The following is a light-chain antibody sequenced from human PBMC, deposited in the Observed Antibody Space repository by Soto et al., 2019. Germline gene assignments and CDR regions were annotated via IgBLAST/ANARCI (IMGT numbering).Light chain of an antibody. CDR3: SSYAGSNNYV. V-gene: IGLV2-8*01. Sequence: SVLTQPPSASGSPGQSVTISCTGTSSDVGGYNYVSWYQQHPGKAPKLIIYEVSKRPSGVPDRFSGSKSGNTASLTVSGLQAEDEADYCCSSYAGSNNYVFGTGTKVTVL. CDR2: EVS. J-gene: IGLJ1*01. CDR1: SSDVGGYNY.